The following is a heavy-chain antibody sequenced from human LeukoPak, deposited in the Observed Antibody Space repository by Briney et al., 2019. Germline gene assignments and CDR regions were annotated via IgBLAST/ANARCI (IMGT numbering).Heavy chain of an antibody. J-gene: IGHJ4*02. CDR3: ARDFAGTPYYFDY. CDR2: ISAYNGNT. Sequence: ASVKVSCKASGYTFTSYGISWVRQAPGQGLEWMGWISAYNGNTNYAQKLQGRVTMTTDTSTSTVYMELRSLRSDDTAVYYCARDFAGTPYYFDYWGQGTLVTVSS. D-gene: IGHD6-13*01. CDR1: GYTFTSYG. V-gene: IGHV1-18*01.